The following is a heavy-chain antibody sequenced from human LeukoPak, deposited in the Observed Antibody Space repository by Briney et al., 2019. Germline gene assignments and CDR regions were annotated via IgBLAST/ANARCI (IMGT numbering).Heavy chain of an antibody. CDR2: IHSGGST. CDR3: AREPSVTTVSTGS. Sequence: GGSLRLSCAASGFTVSSNYMSWVRQAPGKGLEWVSVIHSGGSTYYADSVKGRFTISRDNSKNTLYLQMNSLRAEDTAVYYCAREPSVTTVSTGSWGQGTLVIVSS. J-gene: IGHJ5*02. V-gene: IGHV3-66*01. CDR1: GFTVSSNY. D-gene: IGHD4-17*01.